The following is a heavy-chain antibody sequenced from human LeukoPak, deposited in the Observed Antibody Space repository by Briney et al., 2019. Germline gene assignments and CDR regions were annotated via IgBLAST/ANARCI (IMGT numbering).Heavy chain of an antibody. CDR2: INHSGST. CDR1: GGSFSGYY. V-gene: IGHV4-34*01. Sequence: SETLSLTCAVYGGSFSGYYWSWIRQPPGKGLEWIGEINHSGSTNYNPSLKSRVTISVDTSKNQFSLKLSSVTAADTAVYYCARLRSSWPYYYYYYMDVWGQGTVVTVSS. J-gene: IGHJ6*03. CDR3: ARLRSSWPYYYYYYMDV. D-gene: IGHD6-13*01.